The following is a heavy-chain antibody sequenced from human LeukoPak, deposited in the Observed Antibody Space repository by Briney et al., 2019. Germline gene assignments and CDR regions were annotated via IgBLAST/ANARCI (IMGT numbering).Heavy chain of an antibody. CDR2: IYDSGST. J-gene: IGHJ4*02. Sequence: PSETLSLTCTVSGGSISSSSYYWGWLRQPPGKGLEWIGSIYDSGSTYYNPSLKSRVTISVDTSKNQCSLKLSSVTAANTAVYYCGRGGGGTAYFDYWGQGSLVTVSS. D-gene: IGHD2-21*02. CDR3: GRGGGGTAYFDY. CDR1: GGSISSSSYY. V-gene: IGHV4-39*01.